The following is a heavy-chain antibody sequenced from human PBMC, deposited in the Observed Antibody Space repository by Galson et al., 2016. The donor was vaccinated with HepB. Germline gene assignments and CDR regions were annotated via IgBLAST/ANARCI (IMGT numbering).Heavy chain of an antibody. J-gene: IGHJ4*02. D-gene: IGHD6-19*01. CDR3: ATEVLAVAGTDY. Sequence: SVKVSCKASGYPFTSYLFHWVRQAPGQGLEWMGRINPSGGQTTYAQKFQGRVTMTRDTSTSTVYMELSSLRSGDTAVYYCATEVLAVAGTDYWGQGTLVTVSS. CDR1: GYPFTSYL. V-gene: IGHV1-46*01. CDR2: INPSGGQT.